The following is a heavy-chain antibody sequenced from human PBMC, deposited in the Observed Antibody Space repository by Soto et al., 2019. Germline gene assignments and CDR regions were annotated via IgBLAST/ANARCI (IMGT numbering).Heavy chain of an antibody. V-gene: IGHV1-69*06. D-gene: IGHD6-13*01. CDR1: GGTFSSYA. CDR2: IIPIFGTA. CDR3: ASSLAAAASTRPYYYYGMDV. J-gene: IGHJ6*02. Sequence: APVKVSCQASGGTFSSYAISWGRQAPGQGLEWMGGIIPIFGTANYAQKFQGRVTITADKSTGTAYMELSRLRSEDTAVYYCASSLAAAASTRPYYYYGMDVWGQGTTVTVSS.